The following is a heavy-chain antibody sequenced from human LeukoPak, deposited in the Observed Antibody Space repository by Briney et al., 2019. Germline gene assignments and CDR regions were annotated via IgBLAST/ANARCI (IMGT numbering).Heavy chain of an antibody. Sequence: ASVKVSCKASGYTFTSYGISWVRQAHGQGLEWMGWISAYNGNTNYAQKLQGRVTMTTDTSTSAAYMELRSLRSDDTAVYYCARVEGYSGYDAFDIWGQGTMVTVSS. CDR2: ISAYNGNT. D-gene: IGHD5-12*01. J-gene: IGHJ3*02. V-gene: IGHV1-18*01. CDR1: GYTFTSYG. CDR3: ARVEGYSGYDAFDI.